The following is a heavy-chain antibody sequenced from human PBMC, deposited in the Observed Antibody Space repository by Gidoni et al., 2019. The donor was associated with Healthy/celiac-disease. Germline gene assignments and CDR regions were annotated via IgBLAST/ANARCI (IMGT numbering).Heavy chain of an antibody. Sequence: EVQLLESGGGLVQPGGSLRLSCAASCFTFSSYAMSWVRQAPGKGLEWVSAISGSGGSKYYEDDVKGRFTISRDNSKNTRYLQMNSLRAEDTAVYYCAKDRYDYGDHWYFDLWGRGTLVTVSS. J-gene: IGHJ2*01. D-gene: IGHD4-17*01. CDR1: CFTFSSYA. V-gene: IGHV3-23*01. CDR3: AKDRYDYGDHWYFDL. CDR2: ISGSGGSK.